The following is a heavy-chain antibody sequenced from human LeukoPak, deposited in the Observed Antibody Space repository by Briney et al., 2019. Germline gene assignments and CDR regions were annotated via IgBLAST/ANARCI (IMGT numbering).Heavy chain of an antibody. CDR3: APRAYYYDSSGYYSSFFDY. J-gene: IGHJ4*02. Sequence: GGSLRLSCAASGLTFSSYAMSWVRQAPGKGLEWVSAISGSGGSTYYADSVKGRFTISRDNSKNTLYLQMNSLRAEDTAVYYCAPRAYYYDSSGYYSSFFDYWGQGTLVTVSS. CDR2: ISGSGGST. CDR1: GLTFSSYA. D-gene: IGHD3-22*01. V-gene: IGHV3-23*01.